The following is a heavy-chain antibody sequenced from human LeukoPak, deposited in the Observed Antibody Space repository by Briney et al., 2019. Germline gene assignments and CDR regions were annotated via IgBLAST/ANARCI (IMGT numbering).Heavy chain of an antibody. CDR1: GYTFTDYF. J-gene: IGHJ4*02. D-gene: IGHD6-19*01. Sequence: ASVRVSCKASGYTFTDYFMHWVRQAPGQGLEWMGWINPNSGGTNYAQKFQGRVTMTRDTSISTAYMELSRLRSDDTAVYYCARGPPIAVAHFDYWGQGTLVTVSS. V-gene: IGHV1-2*02. CDR3: ARGPPIAVAHFDY. CDR2: INPNSGGT.